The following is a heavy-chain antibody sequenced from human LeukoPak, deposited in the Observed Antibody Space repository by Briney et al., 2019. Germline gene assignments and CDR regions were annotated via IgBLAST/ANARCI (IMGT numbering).Heavy chain of an antibody. V-gene: IGHV3-23*01. CDR3: AKHKVLWFGELPDY. D-gene: IGHD3-10*01. Sequence: GGSLRLSCAASGFTFSSYGMSWVRQAPGKGLEWVSAISGSGGSTYYADSVKGRFTISRDNSKNTLYLQMNSLRAEDTAVYYCAKHKVLWFGELPDYWGQGTLVAVSS. CDR2: ISGSGGST. CDR1: GFTFSSYG. J-gene: IGHJ4*02.